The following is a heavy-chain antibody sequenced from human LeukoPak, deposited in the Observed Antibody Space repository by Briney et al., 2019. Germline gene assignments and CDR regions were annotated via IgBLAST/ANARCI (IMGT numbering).Heavy chain of an antibody. D-gene: IGHD2-2*02. CDR2: IYPGGSDA. Sequence: GESLKISCKGSGYIFTSYWIGWVRQMPGKGLEWMGTIYPGGSDARYSPSFQGQVTISADKSISTAYLQWSSLKASDTAIYYCAGDYTRSSPFDYWGQGTLVTVSS. V-gene: IGHV5-51*01. CDR3: AGDYTRSSPFDY. J-gene: IGHJ4*02. CDR1: GYIFTSYW.